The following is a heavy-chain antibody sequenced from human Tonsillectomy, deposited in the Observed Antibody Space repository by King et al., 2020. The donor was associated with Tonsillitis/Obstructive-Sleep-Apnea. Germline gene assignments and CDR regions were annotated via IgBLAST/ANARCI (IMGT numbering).Heavy chain of an antibody. CDR1: GFTFNSYA. CDR2: LSSNGGST. Sequence: VQLVESGGGLVQPGGSLRLSCSASGFTFNSYAMHWVRQAPGKGLQYVSGLSSNGGSTYYADSVKGRFTISRDNSKNTLYLQMSSLRDEDTAVFYCVKSGFRMVTLFDYWGQGTLVTVSS. J-gene: IGHJ4*02. V-gene: IGHV3-64D*06. D-gene: IGHD5-18*01. CDR3: VKSGFRMVTLFDY.